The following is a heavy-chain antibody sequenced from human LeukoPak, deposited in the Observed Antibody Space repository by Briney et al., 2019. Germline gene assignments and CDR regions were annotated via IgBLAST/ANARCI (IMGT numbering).Heavy chain of an antibody. D-gene: IGHD3-10*01. CDR2: IYYSGST. V-gene: IGHV4-59*01. CDR3: ARDGSGNAEAFDI. J-gene: IGHJ3*02. Sequence: SETLSLTCTVSGGSISSYYWSWIRQPPGKGLEWIGYIYYSGSTNYNPFLKSRVTISVDTSKNQFSLKLSSVTAADTAVYYCARDGSGNAEAFDIWGQGTMVTVSS. CDR1: GGSISSYY.